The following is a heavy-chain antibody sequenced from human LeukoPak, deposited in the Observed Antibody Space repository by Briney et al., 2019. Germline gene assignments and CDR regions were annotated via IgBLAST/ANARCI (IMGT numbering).Heavy chain of an antibody. J-gene: IGHJ6*03. CDR3: ARGWRAWLLHKFYYYYYMDV. Sequence: ASVKVSCKASGYTFTSYDINWVRQATGQGLEWMGWMNPNSGNTGYAQKFQGRVTMTRNTSISTAYMELSSLRSEDTAVYYCARGWRAWLLHKFYYYYYMDVWGKGTTVTISS. CDR2: MNPNSGNT. CDR1: GYTFTSYD. V-gene: IGHV1-8*01. D-gene: IGHD3-22*01.